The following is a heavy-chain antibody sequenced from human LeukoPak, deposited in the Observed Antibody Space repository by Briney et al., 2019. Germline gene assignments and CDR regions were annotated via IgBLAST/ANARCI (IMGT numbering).Heavy chain of an antibody. J-gene: IGHJ6*01. CDR2: ISASGSNT. CDR3: ATGGVYYYHGMDV. Sequence: PGGSLTLSCAASGFTLTSYARSWVRQAPGKGLEWVSGISASGSNTYYADSVKGRFFISRDNSQNTLYLQMNRLRAEDTAVYYCATGGVYYYHGMDVWGQGTTVTASS. V-gene: IGHV3-23*01. D-gene: IGHD3-16*01. CDR1: GFTLTSYA.